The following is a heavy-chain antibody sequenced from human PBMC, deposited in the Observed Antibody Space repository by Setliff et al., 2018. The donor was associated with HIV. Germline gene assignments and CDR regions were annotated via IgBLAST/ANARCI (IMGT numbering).Heavy chain of an antibody. CDR2: VSYSGST. CDR1: GGSISTYY. V-gene: IGHV4-59*08. CDR3: ARHGHFYDSSSSDAFDI. J-gene: IGHJ3*02. Sequence: ETLSLTCNVSGGSISTYYWSWIRQPPGKGLEWLGYVSYSGSTNFNPSLESRLAMSVDMSKNHFSLKLRSVTAADTAVYYCARHGHFYDSSSSDAFDIWGHGTMVTVS. D-gene: IGHD3-22*01.